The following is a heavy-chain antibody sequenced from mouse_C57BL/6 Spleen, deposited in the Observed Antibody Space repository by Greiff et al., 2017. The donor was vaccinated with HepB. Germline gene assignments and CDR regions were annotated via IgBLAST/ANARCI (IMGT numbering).Heavy chain of an antibody. CDR2: IDPSDSET. J-gene: IGHJ4*01. Sequence: QVQLQQPGAELVRPGSSVKLSCKASGYTFTSYWMHWVKQRPIQGLEWIGNIDPSDSETHYNQKFKDKATLTVDKSSSTAYMQLSSLTSEDSAVYYCARWGLLEYYAMDYWGQGTSVTVSS. CDR1: GYTFTSYW. V-gene: IGHV1-52*01. D-gene: IGHD2-3*01. CDR3: ARWGLLEYYAMDY.